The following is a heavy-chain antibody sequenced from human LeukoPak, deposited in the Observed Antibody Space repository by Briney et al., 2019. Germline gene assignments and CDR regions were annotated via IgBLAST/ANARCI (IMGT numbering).Heavy chain of an antibody. CDR1: GGSISSYC. Sequence: TETLSLTCTVSGGSISSYCWSWIRQPPGKGLEWIGCIYYGGPTNYNPSLKSRVTISIDTSKNQFSLKLNSVTAADTAVYYCARDWGRLSDAFDIWGQGTMVTVSS. D-gene: IGHD3-16*01. CDR3: ARDWGRLSDAFDI. V-gene: IGHV4-59*01. J-gene: IGHJ3*02. CDR2: IYYGGPT.